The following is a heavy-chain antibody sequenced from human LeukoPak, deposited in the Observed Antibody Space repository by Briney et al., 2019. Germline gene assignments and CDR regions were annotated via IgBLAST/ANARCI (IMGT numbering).Heavy chain of an antibody. CDR3: ARIGDSDAFDI. CDR2: IYSGGST. Sequence: GGSLRLSCAASGFTVSSNYMSWVRQAPGKGLEWVSVIYSGGSTYYAGSVKGRFTISRDNSKNTLYLQMNSLRAEDTAVYYCARIGDSDAFDIWGQGTMVTVSS. J-gene: IGHJ3*02. V-gene: IGHV3-53*01. CDR1: GFTVSSNY. D-gene: IGHD2-21*02.